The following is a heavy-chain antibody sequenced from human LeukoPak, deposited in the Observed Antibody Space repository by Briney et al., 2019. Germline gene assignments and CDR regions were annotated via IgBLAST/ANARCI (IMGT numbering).Heavy chain of an antibody. CDR1: GGSISSSSYY. Sequence: PSETLSLTCTVSGGSISSSSYYWGWIRQPPGKGLEWVSYISSSGSTIYYADSVKGRFTISRDNAKNSLYLQMNSLRAEDTAVYYCARVPLWGLVYWGQGTLVTVSS. CDR2: ISSSGSTI. J-gene: IGHJ4*02. D-gene: IGHD2/OR15-2a*01. CDR3: ARVPLWGLVY. V-gene: IGHV3-11*04.